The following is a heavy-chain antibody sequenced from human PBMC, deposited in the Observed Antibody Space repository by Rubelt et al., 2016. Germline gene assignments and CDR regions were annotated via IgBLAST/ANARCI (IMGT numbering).Heavy chain of an antibody. J-gene: IGHJ4*02. CDR1: GYTFTNYH. V-gene: IGHV1-46*01. CDR3: ASQGEQRGY. D-gene: IGHD6-25*01. Sequence: EQLVQSGAEVKKPGASVTVSCKASGYTFTNYHIHWVRQAPGQEAEWLGIIYPSKRAAGYAPKFKGRVTMTREQSPNPDYMGWSRLKSEDTAVHYGASQGEQRGYWGQGTLVTVSS. CDR2: IYPSKRAA.